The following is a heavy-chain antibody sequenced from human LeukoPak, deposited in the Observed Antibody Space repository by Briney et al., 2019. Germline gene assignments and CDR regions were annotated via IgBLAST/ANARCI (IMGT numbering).Heavy chain of an antibody. CDR1: GYTFTGYY. V-gene: IGHV1-2*02. CDR3: AIPRWVDHTYYYYYGMDV. Sequence: GASVKVSCKASGYTFTGYYMHWVRQAPGQGLEWMGWINPNSGGTNYAQKFQGRVTMTRDTSISTAYMELSRLRSDDTAVYYCAIPRWVDHTYYYYYGMDVWGQGTTVTVSS. J-gene: IGHJ6*02. D-gene: IGHD5-12*01. CDR2: INPNSGGT.